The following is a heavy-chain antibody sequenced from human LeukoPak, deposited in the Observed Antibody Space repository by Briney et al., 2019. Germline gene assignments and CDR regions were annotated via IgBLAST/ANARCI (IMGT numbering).Heavy chain of an antibody. Sequence: ASVKVSCKASGYTFTSYGISWVRQAPGLGLEWMGWISAYNGNTNYAQKLQGRVTMTTDTSTSTAYVELRSLRSDDTAVYYCARETTVTTPHWFDPWGQGTLVTVSS. V-gene: IGHV1-18*01. CDR1: GYTFTSYG. D-gene: IGHD4-17*01. CDR2: ISAYNGNT. CDR3: ARETTVTTPHWFDP. J-gene: IGHJ5*02.